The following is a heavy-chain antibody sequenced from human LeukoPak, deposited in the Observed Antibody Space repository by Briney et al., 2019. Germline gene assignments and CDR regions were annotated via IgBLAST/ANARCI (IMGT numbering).Heavy chain of an antibody. D-gene: IGHD2-15*01. V-gene: IGHV1-2*02. CDR2: INPNSGGT. J-gene: IGHJ6*02. CDR1: GYTFTGYY. CDR3: ARDLGYCSGGSCYQYGMDV. Sequence: ASVKVSCKASGYTFTGYYMHWVRQAPGQGLEWMGWINPNSGGTNYAQKFQGRVTMTRDTSISTAYMELSRLRSDDTAVYYCARDLGYCSGGSCYQYGMDVWGQGTTVTVSS.